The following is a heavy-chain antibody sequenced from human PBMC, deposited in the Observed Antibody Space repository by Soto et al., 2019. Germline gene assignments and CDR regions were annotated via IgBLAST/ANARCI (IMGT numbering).Heavy chain of an antibody. J-gene: IGHJ6*02. Sequence: VQLQQWGAGLLKPSETLSLTCAVYGGSFSGYYWSWIRQAPGKGLEWVSVIYSGGSTYYADSVKGRFTISRDNSKNTLYLQMNSLRAEDTAVYYCARGGSSYSSRWYAYYYYGMDVWGQGTTVTVSS. D-gene: IGHD6-13*01. CDR1: GGSFSGYY. CDR2: IYSGGST. CDR3: ARGGSSYSSRWYAYYYYGMDV. V-gene: IGHV3-53*01.